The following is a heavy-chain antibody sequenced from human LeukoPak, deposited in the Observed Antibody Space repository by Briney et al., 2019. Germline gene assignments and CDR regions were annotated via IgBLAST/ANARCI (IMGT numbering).Heavy chain of an antibody. CDR1: GGSISSYY. CDR2: IYYSGST. CDR3: ARPLGYSFDY. J-gene: IGHJ4*02. V-gene: IGHV4-59*01. D-gene: IGHD3-22*01. Sequence: SETLSLTCTVSGGSISSYYWSWIRQPPGKGLEWIGYIYYSGSTNYNPSLKSRVTISVDTSKNQFSLKLSSVTAADTAVYYCARPLGYSFDYWGQGTLVTVSS.